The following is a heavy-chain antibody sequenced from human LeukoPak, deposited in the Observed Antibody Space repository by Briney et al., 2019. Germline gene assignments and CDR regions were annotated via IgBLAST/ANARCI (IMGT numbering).Heavy chain of an antibody. CDR1: GFTFSNYA. CDR2: ICGSGSST. Sequence: GGSLRLSCAASGFTFSNYAMNWVRQAPGKGLEWVSRICGSGSSTYHADSVKGRFTISRDNSKNTLYLQMNSLSAEDTAVYYCARATNMHRGDYYFDYWGQGALVTVSS. J-gene: IGHJ4*02. CDR3: ARATNMHRGDYYFDY. D-gene: IGHD3-10*01. V-gene: IGHV3-23*01.